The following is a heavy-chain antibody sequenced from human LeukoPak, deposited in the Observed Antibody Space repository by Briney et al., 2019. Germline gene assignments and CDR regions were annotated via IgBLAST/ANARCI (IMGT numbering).Heavy chain of an antibody. V-gene: IGHV4-30-4*01. CDR3: ARKYPDHWFDP. Sequence: SSETLSLTCTVSGGSISSGNYYWSWIRQPPGKGPEWIGYIFYLGNTYYTPSLKSRVTISVDTSKNQFSLKLSSVTAADTAVYYCARKYPDHWFDPWGQGTLVTVSS. D-gene: IGHD6-6*01. J-gene: IGHJ5*02. CDR2: IFYLGNT. CDR1: GGSISSGNYY.